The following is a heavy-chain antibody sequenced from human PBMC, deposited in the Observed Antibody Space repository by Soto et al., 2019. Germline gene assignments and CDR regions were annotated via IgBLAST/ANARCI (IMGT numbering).Heavy chain of an antibody. J-gene: IGHJ5*02. V-gene: IGHV4-30-4*01. Sequence: SETLSLTCTVSGGSISSGDYYWSWIRQPPGKGLEWIGYIYYSGSTYYNPSLKSRVTISVDTSKNQLSLKLSSVTAADTAVYYCARGTYYYDSSGFSNWFDPWGQGTLVTVSS. D-gene: IGHD3-22*01. CDR1: GGSISSGDYY. CDR3: ARGTYYYDSSGFSNWFDP. CDR2: IYYSGST.